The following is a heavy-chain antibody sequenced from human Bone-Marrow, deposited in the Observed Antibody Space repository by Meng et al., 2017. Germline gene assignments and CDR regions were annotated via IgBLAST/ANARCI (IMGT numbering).Heavy chain of an antibody. Sequence: SEPLSLTCAVSGYSMSSGYYWGWIRQPPGKGLEWIGSIYHSGSTYYNPSLKSRVTISVDTSKNQFSLKLRSVTAADTAMYYCARDEDISAAGKRFGDYWGQGTLVTVSS. J-gene: IGHJ4*02. CDR2: IYHSGST. D-gene: IGHD6-25*01. CDR3: ARDEDISAAGKRFGDY. V-gene: IGHV4-38-2*02. CDR1: GYSMSSGYY.